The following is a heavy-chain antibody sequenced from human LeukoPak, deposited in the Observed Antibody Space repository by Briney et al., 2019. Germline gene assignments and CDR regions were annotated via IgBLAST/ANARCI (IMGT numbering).Heavy chain of an antibody. CDR3: ARDLGVACSSTSCYLGYYYYYYGMDV. D-gene: IGHD2-2*01. J-gene: IGHJ6*02. Sequence: GASVKVSCKASGYTFTSYGISWVRQAPGQGLEWMGWISAYNGNTNYAQKLQGRVTMTTDTSTSTAYMELRSLRSDDTAVYYCARDLGVACSSTSCYLGYYYYYYGMDVWGQGTTVTVSS. V-gene: IGHV1-18*01. CDR1: GYTFTSYG. CDR2: ISAYNGNT.